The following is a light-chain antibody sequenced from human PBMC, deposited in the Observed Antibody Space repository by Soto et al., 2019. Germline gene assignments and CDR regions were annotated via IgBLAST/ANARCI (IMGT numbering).Light chain of an antibody. CDR1: SSDVGGYNY. V-gene: IGLV2-11*01. CDR3: CSHAGTYTYV. Sequence: QSALTQPRSVSGSPGQSLTISCTGTSSDVGGYNYVSWYQQYPGQVPKLMIYDVTKRPSGVPDRFSGSKSGNTASLTISGHQAEDEADYYCCSHAGTYTYVFGTGTKVTVL. CDR2: DVT. J-gene: IGLJ1*01.